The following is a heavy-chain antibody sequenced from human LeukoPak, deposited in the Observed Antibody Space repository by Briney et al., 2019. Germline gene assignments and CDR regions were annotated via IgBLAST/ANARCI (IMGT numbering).Heavy chain of an antibody. J-gene: IGHJ4*02. D-gene: IGHD4-17*01. V-gene: IGHV3-30*18. CDR2: ISYDGSNK. Sequence: PGGSLRLSCAASGFTFSSYGMHWVRQAPGKGLEWVAVISYDGSNKYYADSVKGRFTISRDNSKNTLDLQIDSLRAEDKAVYYCAKDQRYGDLSGPFDYWGQGTLVTVSS. CDR3: AKDQRYGDLSGPFDY. CDR1: GFTFSSYG.